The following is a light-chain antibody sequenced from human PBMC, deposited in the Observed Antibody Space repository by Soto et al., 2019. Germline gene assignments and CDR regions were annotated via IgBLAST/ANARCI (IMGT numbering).Light chain of an antibody. CDR1: QTIANY. CDR2: AAS. CDR3: HQSHSSPYT. J-gene: IGKJ2*01. Sequence: DIQMTRSPSSLSASVGDRVTISCRASQTIANYLNWYQHKPGNAPKLLIYAASSLQTGVPSRFSGSGSGTDFTLTINSLQPEDFATYFCHQSHSSPYTFGQGTRLEIK. V-gene: IGKV1-39*01.